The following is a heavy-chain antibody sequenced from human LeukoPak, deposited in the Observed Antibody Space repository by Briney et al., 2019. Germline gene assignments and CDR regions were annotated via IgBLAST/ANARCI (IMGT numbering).Heavy chain of an antibody. Sequence: RASVKVSCKASGYTFTSYGISWVRQAPGQGLEWMGWISAYNGNTNYAQKLQGRVTMTTDTSTSTAYMELRSLRSDDTAVYYCAREGYYDSSGYWMMNFDYWGQGILVTVSS. J-gene: IGHJ4*02. CDR3: AREGYYDSSGYWMMNFDY. D-gene: IGHD3-22*01. CDR2: ISAYNGNT. CDR1: GYTFTSYG. V-gene: IGHV1-18*01.